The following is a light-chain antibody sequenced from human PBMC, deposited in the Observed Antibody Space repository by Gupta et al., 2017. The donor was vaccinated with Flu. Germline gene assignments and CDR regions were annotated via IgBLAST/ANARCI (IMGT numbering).Light chain of an antibody. CDR2: DFS. V-gene: IGLV1-44*01. CDR3: AVWDDSLSGHYV. J-gene: IGLJ1*01. Sequence: VTFSCSGSSSNIGSYTVDWYQQLPGTAPKLLIYDFSERPSGVPDRFSGSKSGTSASLAISGLQSEVEADYYCAVWDDSLSGHYVFGSGTKVTVL. CDR1: SSNIGSYT.